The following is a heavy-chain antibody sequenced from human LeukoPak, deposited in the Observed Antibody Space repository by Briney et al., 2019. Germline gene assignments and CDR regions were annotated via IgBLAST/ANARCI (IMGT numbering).Heavy chain of an antibody. CDR1: GGSISSGGYY. J-gene: IGHJ4*02. CDR3: ARSPRGGTKTYFDY. Sequence: SETLSLTCTVSGGSISSGGYYWSWIRQPPGKGLEWIGYIYYSGSTNYNPSLKSRVTISVDTSKNQFSLRLSSVTAADTAVYYCARSPRGGTKTYFDYWGQGTLVTVSP. D-gene: IGHD1-14*01. CDR2: IYYSGST. V-gene: IGHV4-61*08.